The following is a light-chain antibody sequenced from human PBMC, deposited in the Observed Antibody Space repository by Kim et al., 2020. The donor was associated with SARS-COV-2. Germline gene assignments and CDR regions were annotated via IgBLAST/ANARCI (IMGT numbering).Light chain of an antibody. J-gene: IGKJ2*01. V-gene: IGKV1-5*01. CDR2: DAS. Sequence: SASVGDRVMITCRASQSINYWLAWYQQKPGKAPKRLIYDASNLENGVPSRFSGSGSGTEFTLTISSLQPDDFATYYCQQSNSYPYTFGQGTKLEI. CDR1: QSINYW. CDR3: QQSNSYPYT.